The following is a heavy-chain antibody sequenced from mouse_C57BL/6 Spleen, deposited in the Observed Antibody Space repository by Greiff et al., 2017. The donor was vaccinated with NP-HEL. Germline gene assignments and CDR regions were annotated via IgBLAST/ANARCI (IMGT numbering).Heavy chain of an antibody. CDR2: IYPGDGDT. Sequence: VQLQQSGPELVKPGASVKISCKASGYAFSSSWMNWVKQRPGKGLEWIGRIYPGDGDTNYNGKFKGKATLTADKSSSTAYMQLSSLTSEDSAVDFCARGGGYYDYDWYFDVWGTGTTVTVSS. CDR3: ARGGGYYDYDWYFDV. CDR1: GYAFSSSW. J-gene: IGHJ1*03. D-gene: IGHD2-4*01. V-gene: IGHV1-82*01.